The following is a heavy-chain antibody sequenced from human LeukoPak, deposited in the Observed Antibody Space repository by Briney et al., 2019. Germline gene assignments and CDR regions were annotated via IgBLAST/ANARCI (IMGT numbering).Heavy chain of an antibody. J-gene: IGHJ4*02. D-gene: IGHD3-10*01. CDR1: GFTFSSYA. V-gene: IGHV3-23*01. CDR3: AKDSSVLLWFGECFDY. Sequence: QPGGSLRLSCAASGFTFSSYAMSWVRQAPGKGLEWVSAISGSGGSTYYADSVKGRFTISRDNSKNTLYLQMNSLRVEDTAVYYCAKDSSVLLWFGECFDYWGQGTLVTVSS. CDR2: ISGSGGST.